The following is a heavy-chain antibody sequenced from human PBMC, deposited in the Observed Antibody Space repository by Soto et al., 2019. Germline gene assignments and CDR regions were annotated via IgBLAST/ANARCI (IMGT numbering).Heavy chain of an antibody. CDR3: AHAGDCVLLSFDH. V-gene: IGHV2-5*02. CDR2: IYWDDDK. D-gene: IGHD2-21*02. CDR1: GFSLTTTHMG. Sequence: QITLKESGPPLVRPAQTLTLTCAFSGFSLTTTHMGVAWIRQPPGKALEWLALIYWDDDKRYSPSLKNRLAISKDTSRNRVVLTITNMNPEDTGTYFCAHAGDCVLLSFDHWGPGTLVTVSS. J-gene: IGHJ4*02.